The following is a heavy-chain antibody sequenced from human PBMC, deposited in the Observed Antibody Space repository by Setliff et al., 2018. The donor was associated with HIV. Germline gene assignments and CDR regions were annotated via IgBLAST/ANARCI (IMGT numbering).Heavy chain of an antibody. CDR2: VHSSGTT. CDR1: GGSSGGSISAYD. Sequence: PSETLSLTCSISGGSSGGSISAYDWSWIRQPPGKGLEWLGYVHSSGTTNYNPSLKSRVTISRDTSKNQFFLKVTSLTAADTAVYYCARDPGNSSTWHFDYWGRGNLVTVS. J-gene: IGHJ4*02. CDR3: ARDPGNSSTWHFDY. V-gene: IGHV4-61*08. D-gene: IGHD6-13*01.